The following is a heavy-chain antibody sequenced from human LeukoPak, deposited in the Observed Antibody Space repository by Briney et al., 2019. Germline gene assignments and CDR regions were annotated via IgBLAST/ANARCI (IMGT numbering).Heavy chain of an antibody. CDR1: GFTFSNAW. J-gene: IGHJ6*02. Sequence: GGSLRLSCAASGFTFSNAWMSWVRQAPGKGLEWVGRIKSKTDGGTTDYTAPVKGRFTISRDDSKNTLYLQMNSLKTEDTAVYYCAKENPMVRVPYYYYGMDVWGQGTTVTVSS. D-gene: IGHD3-10*01. CDR3: AKENPMVRVPYYYYGMDV. V-gene: IGHV3-15*01. CDR2: IKSKTDGGTT.